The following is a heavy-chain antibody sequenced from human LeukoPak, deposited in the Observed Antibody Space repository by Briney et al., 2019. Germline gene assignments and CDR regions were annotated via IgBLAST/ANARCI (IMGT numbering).Heavy chain of an antibody. V-gene: IGHV3-20*04. J-gene: IGHJ4*02. D-gene: IGHD5-18*01. Sequence: GGSLRLSCAASGFTFDDYGMSWVRQAPGKGLEWVSGINWNGGSTGYADSVKGRFTISRDNAKNSLYLQMNGLRAEDTALYYCARVAGYSYGTHFDYWGQGTLVTVSS. CDR1: GFTFDDYG. CDR2: INWNGGST. CDR3: ARVAGYSYGTHFDY.